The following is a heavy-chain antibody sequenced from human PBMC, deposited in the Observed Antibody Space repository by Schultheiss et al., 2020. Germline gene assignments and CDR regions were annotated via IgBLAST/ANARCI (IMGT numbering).Heavy chain of an antibody. CDR1: GGSISSSIYY. J-gene: IGHJ2*01. Sequence: SETLSLTCTVSGGSISSSIYYWGWIRQPPGKGLEWIGSIYYSGSTYYNPSLKSRVTISVDTSKNQFSLKLSSVTAADTAVYYCARQPYSNWYFDLWGRGTLVTVSS. CDR2: IYYSGST. D-gene: IGHD4-11*01. V-gene: IGHV4-39*01. CDR3: ARQPYSNWYFDL.